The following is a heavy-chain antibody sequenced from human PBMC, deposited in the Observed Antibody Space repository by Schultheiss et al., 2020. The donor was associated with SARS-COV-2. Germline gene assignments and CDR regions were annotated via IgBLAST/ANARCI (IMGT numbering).Heavy chain of an antibody. Sequence: SETLSLTCTVSGGSISSYYWSWIRQPPGKGLEWIGYIYYSGSTNYNPSLKSRVTISVDTSKNQFSLKLSSVTAADTAVYYCASEVSSSSWSPLYYYYYYMDVWGKGATVTVSS. CDR1: GGSISSYY. D-gene: IGHD6-13*01. J-gene: IGHJ6*03. CDR2: IYYSGST. V-gene: IGHV4-59*08. CDR3: ASEVSSSSWSPLYYYYYYMDV.